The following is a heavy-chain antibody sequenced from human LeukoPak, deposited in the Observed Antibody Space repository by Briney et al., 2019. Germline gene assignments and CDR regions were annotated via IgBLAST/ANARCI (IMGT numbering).Heavy chain of an antibody. V-gene: IGHV3-21*01. Sequence: GGSLRLSCAASQFTFSNYTMSWVRQAPGKGLEWVSSISSSSTYRDYVDSVKGRFTISRDNAKNSLYLQMNGLRADDTAVYYCARGDYYGSGSYRPHDYWGQGTLVTVSS. D-gene: IGHD3-10*01. J-gene: IGHJ4*02. CDR3: ARGDYYGSGSYRPHDY. CDR2: ISSSSTYR. CDR1: QFTFSNYT.